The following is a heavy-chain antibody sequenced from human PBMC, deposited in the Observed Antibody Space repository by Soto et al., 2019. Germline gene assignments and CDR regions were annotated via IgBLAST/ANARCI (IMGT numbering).Heavy chain of an antibody. Sequence: PGGSLSLSCAASGFTFSTYAMTWVRQAPGKGLEWVSVISYGGSNKYYADSVKGRFTISRDNSKNTLYLQMGSLRVEDTAVYYCASPYYYDSSGYWFDPWGQGTLVTVSS. V-gene: IGHV3-30-3*01. CDR1: GFTFSTYA. D-gene: IGHD3-22*01. CDR3: ASPYYYDSSGYWFDP. J-gene: IGHJ5*02. CDR2: ISYGGSNK.